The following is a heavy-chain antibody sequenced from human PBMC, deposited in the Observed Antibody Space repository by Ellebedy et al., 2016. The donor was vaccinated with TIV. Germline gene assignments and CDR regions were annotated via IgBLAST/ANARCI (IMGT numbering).Heavy chain of an antibody. CDR1: GGPISRSY. D-gene: IGHD1-14*01. J-gene: IGHJ3*02. V-gene: IGHV4-59*01. CDR2: IHHSGST. CDR3: ARDPGTPEAFDI. Sequence: GSLRLXCTVSGGPISRSYWSWIRQPPGKGLEWIGYIHHSGSTNYNPSLKSRVTMSVDTSINQLSLKLNSVTAADTAVYYCARDPGTPEAFDIWGPGTLVTVSS.